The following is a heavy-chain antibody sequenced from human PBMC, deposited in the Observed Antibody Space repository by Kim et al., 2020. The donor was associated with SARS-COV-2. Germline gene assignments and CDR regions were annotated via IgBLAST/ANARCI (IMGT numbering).Heavy chain of an antibody. J-gene: IGHJ4*02. D-gene: IGHD2-21*02. V-gene: IGHV4-39*01. CDR3: AKQMTAGKLDY. Sequence: YSGSTYYNPSLKSRVTISVDTSKNQFSLKLSSVTAADTAVYYCAKQMTAGKLDYWGQGTLVTVSS. CDR2: YSGST.